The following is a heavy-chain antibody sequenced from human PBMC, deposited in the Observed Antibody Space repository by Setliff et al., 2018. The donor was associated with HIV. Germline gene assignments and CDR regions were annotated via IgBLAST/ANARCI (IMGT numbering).Heavy chain of an antibody. D-gene: IGHD6-25*01. CDR1: GYTFTGYY. V-gene: IGHV1-2*06. CDR3: AAAPSPAAPGN. Sequence: ASVKVSCKASGYTFTGYYMHWVRQAPGQGLEWMGRINPNSGGTKYAQKFQGRVTMTRDTSISTAYMELSGLRSEDTAVYYCAAAPSPAAPGNWGQGTLVTVSS. J-gene: IGHJ4*02. CDR2: INPNSGGT.